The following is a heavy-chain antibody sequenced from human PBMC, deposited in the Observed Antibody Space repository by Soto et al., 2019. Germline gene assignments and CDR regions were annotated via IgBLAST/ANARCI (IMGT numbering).Heavy chain of an antibody. CDR3: ARRRYCGADCYSKYYYVMDV. V-gene: IGHV1-69*02. CDR2: IIPVLGVT. Sequence: QVQLVQSGAEMKRPGSSVKVSCQASGSTFSSYTVSWVRQAPGQGLEWMGRIIPVLGVTNYAQKFKGRVTITADKSKTTAYMELSSLRSGDTAVYYCARRRYCGADCYSKYYYVMDVWGQGTTVTVSS. J-gene: IGHJ6*02. CDR1: GSTFSSYT. D-gene: IGHD2-21*02.